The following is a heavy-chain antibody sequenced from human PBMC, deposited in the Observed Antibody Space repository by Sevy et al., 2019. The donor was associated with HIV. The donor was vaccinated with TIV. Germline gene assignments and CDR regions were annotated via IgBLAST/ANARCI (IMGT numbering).Heavy chain of an antibody. D-gene: IGHD2-15*01. CDR3: VKDRCSEAGCPREDFEH. CDR1: GFSFSSYG. CDR2: VHFDGNEK. Sequence: GGSLRLSCAASGFSFSSYGMHWVRQPLGKGLEWVAFVHFDGNEKWYAYSGKGRFTISRDNSKSTIFLQMDSLRIEDTAIYYCVKDRCSEAGCPREDFEHWGQGTLVTVSS. J-gene: IGHJ4*02. V-gene: IGHV3-30*02.